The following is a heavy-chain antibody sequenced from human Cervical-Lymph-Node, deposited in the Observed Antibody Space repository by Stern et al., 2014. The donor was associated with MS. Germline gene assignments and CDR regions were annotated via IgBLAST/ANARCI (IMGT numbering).Heavy chain of an antibody. V-gene: IGHV4-4*07. CDR3: ARDGSWSPLDY. D-gene: IGHD6-13*01. CDR2: VSTTGTT. J-gene: IGHJ4*02. CDR1: RGSISTYY. Sequence: QVQLQESGPRQVKTAETLSLTCSVSRGSISTYYWSWIRQPAGKGLEWIGLVSTTGTTGYNPSLKNRVTMSVDPSKNQFSLHLKSVTAADTAMYFCARDGSWSPLDYWGQGIQVTVSS.